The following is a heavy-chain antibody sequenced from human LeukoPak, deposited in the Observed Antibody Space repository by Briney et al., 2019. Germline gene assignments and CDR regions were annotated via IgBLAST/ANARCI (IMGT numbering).Heavy chain of an antibody. D-gene: IGHD5-18*01. J-gene: IGHJ4*02. Sequence: GGSLTLSCAASGFTFSKAWMSWVRQAPGKGLEWVGHIKATPDGGATEYGAPVKGRFTISRDDSKNTLYLQMNSLKSEDTAVYFCTTLPGYSYGYLQDYWGQGTLVTVSS. V-gene: IGHV3-15*01. CDR1: GFTFSKAW. CDR2: IKATPDGGAT. CDR3: TTLPGYSYGYLQDY.